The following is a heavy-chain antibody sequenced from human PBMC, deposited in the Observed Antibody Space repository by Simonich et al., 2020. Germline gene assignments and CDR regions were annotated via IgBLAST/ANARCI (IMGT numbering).Heavy chain of an antibody. CDR1: GGSFSGYY. CDR2: INHSGST. CDR3: ARGLRVAAAGTAFQH. J-gene: IGHJ1*01. V-gene: IGHV4-34*01. Sequence: QVQLQQWGAGLLKPSETLSLTFAVYGGSFSGYYWSWIRQPPGKVLEWIGEINHSGSTNYNPSLKSRVTISVDTSKNQFSLKLSAVTAADTAVYYCARGLRVAAAGTAFQHWGQGTLVTVSS. D-gene: IGHD6-13*01.